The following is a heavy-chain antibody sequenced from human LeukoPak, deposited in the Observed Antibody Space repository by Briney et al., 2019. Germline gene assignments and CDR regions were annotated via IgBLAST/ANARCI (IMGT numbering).Heavy chain of an antibody. Sequence: PGGSLRLPCAASGFTVSSNYMSWVRQAPGKGLEWVSVIYSGGSTYYADSVKGRFTISRDNSKNTLYLQMNSLRAEDTAVYYCAREVSLYYYDSSGYYYWGQGTLVTVSS. D-gene: IGHD3-22*01. V-gene: IGHV3-66*01. J-gene: IGHJ4*02. CDR2: IYSGGST. CDR3: AREVSLYYYDSSGYYY. CDR1: GFTVSSNY.